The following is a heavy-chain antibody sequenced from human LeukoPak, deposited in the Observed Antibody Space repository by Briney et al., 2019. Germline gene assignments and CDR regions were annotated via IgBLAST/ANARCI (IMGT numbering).Heavy chain of an antibody. J-gene: IGHJ6*02. CDR2: INPNSGGT. D-gene: IGHD3-10*01. Sequence: ASMKVSCKASGYTFTGYYMHWVRQAPGQGLEWMGWINPNSGGTNYAQKFQGWVTMTRDTSISTAYMELSRLRSDDTAVYYCAREDSVITMVRDYYYYGMDVWGQGTTVTVSS. CDR3: AREDSVITMVRDYYYYGMDV. CDR1: GYTFTGYY. V-gene: IGHV1-2*04.